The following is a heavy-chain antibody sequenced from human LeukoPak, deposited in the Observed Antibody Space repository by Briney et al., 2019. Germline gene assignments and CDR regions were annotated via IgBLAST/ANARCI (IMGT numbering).Heavy chain of an antibody. CDR2: ISYDGSNK. D-gene: IGHD5-24*01. J-gene: IGHJ4*02. CDR1: GFTFSSYG. Sequence: PGGSLRLSCAASGFTFSSYGMHWVRQAPGKGPEWVAVISYDGSNKYYADSVKGRFTISRDNSKNTLYLQMNSLRAEDTAVYYCAKERDGYNLEYYFDYWGQGTLVTVSS. CDR3: AKERDGYNLEYYFDY. V-gene: IGHV3-30*18.